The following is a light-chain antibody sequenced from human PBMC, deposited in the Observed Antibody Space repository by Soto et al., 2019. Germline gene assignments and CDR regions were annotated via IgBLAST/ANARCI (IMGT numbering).Light chain of an antibody. Sequence: QSVLTQPPSVSAAPGQRVTISCSGSSSNIGSNYVSWYQQLPGAAPKLLIYDNNKRPSGIPDRFSGSTSGTSATLAIAGLQTGDEAEYYCTSYTISRTVVFGGGTKLTVL. CDR1: SSNIGSNY. J-gene: IGLJ2*01. CDR2: DNN. CDR3: TSYTISRTVV. V-gene: IGLV1-51*01.